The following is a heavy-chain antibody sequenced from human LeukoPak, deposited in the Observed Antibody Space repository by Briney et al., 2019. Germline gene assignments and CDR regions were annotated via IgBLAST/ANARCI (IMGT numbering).Heavy chain of an antibody. Sequence: HTGGSLRLSCAASGFTFSSYAMHWVRQAPGKGLEWVAVITYDGSNKYYADSVKGRFTISRDNSKNTLYLQMNSLRSDDTAVYYCARGPTVTTSHGAYYYYYYMDVWGKGTTVTVSS. CDR3: ARGPTVTTSHGAYYYYYYMDV. CDR2: ITYDGSNK. D-gene: IGHD4-17*01. V-gene: IGHV3-30*04. CDR1: GFTFSSYA. J-gene: IGHJ6*03.